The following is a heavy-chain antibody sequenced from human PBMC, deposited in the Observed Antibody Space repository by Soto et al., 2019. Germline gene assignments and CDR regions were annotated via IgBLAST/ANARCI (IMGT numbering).Heavy chain of an antibody. D-gene: IGHD6-13*01. CDR2: MYWDDDK. V-gene: IGHV2-5*02. CDR1: GFSLSTSGVG. J-gene: IGHJ5*02. Sequence: QITLKESGPTLVKPTQTLTLTCTFSGFSLSTSGVGVGWIRQPPGKALEWLALMYWDDDKRYSPSLKSSLTITNDTSKNQVVLTRTNMDPMDTATYYCEHRRFRAAAGNNWFDPWGQGTLVTVSS. CDR3: EHRRFRAAAGNNWFDP.